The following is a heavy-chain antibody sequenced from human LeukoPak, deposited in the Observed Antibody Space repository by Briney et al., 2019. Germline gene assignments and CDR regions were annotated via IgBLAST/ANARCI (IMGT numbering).Heavy chain of an antibody. V-gene: IGHV3-21*01. J-gene: IGHJ4*02. Sequence: GGSLRLSCAASGFTFSSYSMNWVRQAPGKGLEWVSSISSSSSYIYYADSVKGRFTISRDNAKNSLYLQMNSLRAEDTAVYYCAARRIAAADDPGDYWGQGTLVTVSS. CDR3: AARRIAAADDPGDY. D-gene: IGHD6-13*01. CDR1: GFTFSSYS. CDR2: ISSSSSYI.